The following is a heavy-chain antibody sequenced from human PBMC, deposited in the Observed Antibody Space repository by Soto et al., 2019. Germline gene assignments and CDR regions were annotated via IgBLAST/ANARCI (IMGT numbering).Heavy chain of an antibody. CDR1: GYTFTSYD. J-gene: IGHJ4*02. CDR3: ARGPSIVVVTHGPDFDY. D-gene: IGHD3-22*01. CDR2: MNPNSGNT. V-gene: IGHV1-8*01. Sequence: QVQLVQSGAEVKKPGASVKVSCKASGYTFTSYDINWVRQATGQGLEWMGWMNPNSGNTGYAQKFQGRVTMTRNTSISTAYMELSSLRSEDTAVYYCARGPSIVVVTHGPDFDYWGQGTLVTVSS.